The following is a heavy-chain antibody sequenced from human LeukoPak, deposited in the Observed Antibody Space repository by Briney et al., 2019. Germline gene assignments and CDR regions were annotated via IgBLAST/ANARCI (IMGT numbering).Heavy chain of an antibody. CDR3: ARLVNYYDSSGYSDY. CDR1: GYTFTSYY. CDR2: INPSGGST. V-gene: IGHV1-46*01. Sequence: ASVKVSCKASGYTFTSYYMHWVRQAPGQGLEWMRIINPSGGSTSYAQKFQGRVTMTRDTSTSTVYMELSSLRSEDTAVYYCARLVNYYDSSGYSDYWGQGTLVTVSS. D-gene: IGHD3-22*01. J-gene: IGHJ4*02.